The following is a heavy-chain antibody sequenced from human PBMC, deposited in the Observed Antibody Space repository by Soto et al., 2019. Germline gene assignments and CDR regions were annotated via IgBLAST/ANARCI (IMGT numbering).Heavy chain of an antibody. D-gene: IGHD1-26*01. V-gene: IGHV1-18*01. CDR1: GYSFTNYD. Sequence: QLVQSGAEVKKPGASVKVSCKASGYSFTNYDISWVRQAPGQGLEWMAWISAHNGNKHYAEKFQGRVSTTTDTSTSTAYMEVRTLKTDDTVVYYCARGLLAYFGMDVWGQGTTVTVS. J-gene: IGHJ6*02. CDR2: ISAHNGNK. CDR3: ARGLLAYFGMDV.